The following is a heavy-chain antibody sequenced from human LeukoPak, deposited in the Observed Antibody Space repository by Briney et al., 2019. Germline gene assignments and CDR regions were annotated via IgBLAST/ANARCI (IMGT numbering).Heavy chain of an antibody. CDR3: ARSDYYDSSGYYPKEFDY. CDR1: GFTFSRYA. V-gene: IGHV3-30-3*01. D-gene: IGHD3-22*01. J-gene: IGHJ4*02. Sequence: GGSLRLSCAASGFTFSRYAIHWVRQAPGKGLEWVAVISYDGTNKYYADSVKGRFTISRDNSKNTLYLQMNSLRAEDTAVYYCARSDYYDSSGYYPKEFDYWGQGTLVTVSS. CDR2: ISYDGTNK.